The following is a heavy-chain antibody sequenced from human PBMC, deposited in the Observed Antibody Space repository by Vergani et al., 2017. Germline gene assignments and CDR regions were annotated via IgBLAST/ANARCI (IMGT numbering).Heavy chain of an antibody. CDR3: AKDFDIDYYGSGGFFY. D-gene: IGHD3-10*01. CDR1: GFTFSSYA. Sequence: EVQLLESGGGLVQPGGSLRLSCAASGFTFSSYAMSWVRQAPGKGLEWVSAISGSGGSTYYADSVKGLFTISRDNSKNTLYLQMNSLRAEDTAVYYCAKDFDIDYYGSGGFFYWGQGTLVTVSS. J-gene: IGHJ4*02. CDR2: ISGSGGST. V-gene: IGHV3-23*01.